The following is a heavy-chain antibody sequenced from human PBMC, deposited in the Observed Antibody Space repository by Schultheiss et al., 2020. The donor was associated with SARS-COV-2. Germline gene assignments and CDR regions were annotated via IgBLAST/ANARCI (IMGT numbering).Heavy chain of an antibody. V-gene: IGHV3-9*01. D-gene: IGHD3-22*01. Sequence: GGSLRLSCAASGFTFDDYAMHWVRQAPGKGLEWVSGISWNSGSIGYADSVKGRFTISRDNSKNTLYLQMNSLRAEDTAVYYCARPYYDSSGYYKKTDYWGQGTLVTVSS. J-gene: IGHJ4*02. CDR2: ISWNSGSI. CDR3: ARPYYDSSGYYKKTDY. CDR1: GFTFDDYA.